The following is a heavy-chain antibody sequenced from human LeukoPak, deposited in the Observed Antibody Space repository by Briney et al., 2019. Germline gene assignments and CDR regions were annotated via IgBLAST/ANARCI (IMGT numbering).Heavy chain of an antibody. CDR3: ARAPNTYYYDSSGYSPFDY. D-gene: IGHD3-22*01. J-gene: IGHJ4*02. CDR1: GGTFSSYA. CDR2: IIPILGIA. Sequence: ASVKVSCKASGGTFSSYAISWVRQAPGQGLEWMGRIIPILGIANYAQKFQGRVTITADKSTSTAYMELSSLRSEDTAVYYCARAPNTYYYDSSGYSPFDYWGQGTLVTVSS. V-gene: IGHV1-69*04.